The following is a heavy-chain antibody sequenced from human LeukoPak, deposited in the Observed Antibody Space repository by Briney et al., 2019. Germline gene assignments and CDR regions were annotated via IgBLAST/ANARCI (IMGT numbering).Heavy chain of an antibody. CDR3: ARSHSSDTPFDY. V-gene: IGHV4-59*08. CDR1: GGSISSYY. J-gene: IGHJ4*02. Sequence: SETLSLTCTVSGGSISSYYWSWIRQPPGKGLEWIGYIYYSGSTNYNPSLKSRVTISVDTSKNQFSLKLSSVTAADTAVYYCARSHSSDTPFDYWGQGTLVTVSS. D-gene: IGHD6-19*01. CDR2: IYYSGST.